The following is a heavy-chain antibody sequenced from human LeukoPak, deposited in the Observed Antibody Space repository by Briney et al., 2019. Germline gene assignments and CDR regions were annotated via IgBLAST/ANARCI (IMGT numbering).Heavy chain of an antibody. CDR1: GGSFSGYY. CDR3: ARASYGDYHFDY. V-gene: IGHV4-34*01. D-gene: IGHD4-17*01. Sequence: SETLSLTCAVYGGSFSGYYWSWIRQPPGKGLEWIGEINHSGSTNYNPSLESRVTISVDTSKNQFSLKLSSVTAADTAVYYCARASYGDYHFDYWGQGTLVTVSS. J-gene: IGHJ4*02. CDR2: INHSGST.